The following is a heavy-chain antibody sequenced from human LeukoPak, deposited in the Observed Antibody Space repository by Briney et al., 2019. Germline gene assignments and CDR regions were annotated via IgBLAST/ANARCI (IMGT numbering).Heavy chain of an antibody. CDR1: GFTVKRNH. V-gene: IGHV3-53*01. D-gene: IGHD5-12*01. CDR3: ARSGSDYYGMDV. CDR2: IYSGGST. Sequence: PGGSLRLSCAASGFTVKRNHMSWVRQTPGKGLEWVSVIYSGGSTYYLDSVKGRFTISRDNSKNTLYLQMNSLRAEDTAVYYCARSGSDYYGMDVWGQGTTVTVSS. J-gene: IGHJ6*02.